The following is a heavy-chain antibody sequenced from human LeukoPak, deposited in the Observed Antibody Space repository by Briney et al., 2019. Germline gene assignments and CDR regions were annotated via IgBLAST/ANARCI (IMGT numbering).Heavy chain of an antibody. CDR2: IHYSGST. CDR3: ARSLSSGWYGDY. V-gene: IGHV4-59*01. Sequence: SETLSLTCTVSGGAIRSYYWSWIRQPPGKGLEWIGYIHYSGSTNYNPSLKSRVTISVDTSKNQFSLKVTSLTAADTGVYYCARSLSSGWYGDYWGQGTLVTVSS. J-gene: IGHJ4*02. D-gene: IGHD6-19*01. CDR1: GGAIRSYY.